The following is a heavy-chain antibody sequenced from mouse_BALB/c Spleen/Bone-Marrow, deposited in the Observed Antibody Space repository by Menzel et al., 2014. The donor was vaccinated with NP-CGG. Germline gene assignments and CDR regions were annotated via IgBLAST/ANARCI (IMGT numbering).Heavy chain of an antibody. V-gene: IGHV1S81*02. Sequence: QVQLQQSGAELVKPGASVKLSCKAPGYTFTSYYMYWVKQRPGQGLEWIGEINPSNGGTNFNEEFKSKATLTVDKSSSTAYVQLSSLTSEDSAVYYCTREGDSPFAYWGQGTLVTVSA. CDR2: INPSNGGT. J-gene: IGHJ3*01. CDR3: TREGDSPFAY. CDR1: GYTFTSYY. D-gene: IGHD2-13*01.